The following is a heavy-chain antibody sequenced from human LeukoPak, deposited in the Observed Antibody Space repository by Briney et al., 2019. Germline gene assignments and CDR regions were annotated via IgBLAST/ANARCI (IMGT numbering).Heavy chain of an antibody. CDR3: ARHTDSGATTSHFDY. V-gene: IGHV4-39*01. CDR1: GGSISSSSYY. Sequence: SETLSLTCTVSGGSISSSSYYWGWIRQPPGKGLEWIGSIYYSGSTYYNPSLKSRVTISVDTSKNQISLKLSSVTAADTAVYYCARHTDSGATTSHFDYWGQGTLVTVSS. D-gene: IGHD1-26*01. J-gene: IGHJ4*02. CDR2: IYYSGST.